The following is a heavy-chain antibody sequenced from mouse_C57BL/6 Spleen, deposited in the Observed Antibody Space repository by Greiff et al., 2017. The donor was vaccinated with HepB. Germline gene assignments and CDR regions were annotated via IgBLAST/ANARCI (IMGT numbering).Heavy chain of an antibody. D-gene: IGHD2-3*01. J-gene: IGHJ4*01. Sequence: EVQLQQSGPELVKPGASVKISCKASGYTFTDYYMNWVKQSHGKSLEWIGDINPNNGGTSYNQKFKGKATLTVDKSSSTAYMELRSLTSEDSAVYYCALWLLRLYAMDYWGQGTSVTVSS. CDR2: INPNNGGT. V-gene: IGHV1-26*01. CDR3: ALWLLRLYAMDY. CDR1: GYTFTDYY.